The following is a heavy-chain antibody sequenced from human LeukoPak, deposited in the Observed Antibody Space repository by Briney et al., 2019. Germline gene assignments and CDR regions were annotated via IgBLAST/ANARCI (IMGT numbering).Heavy chain of an antibody. Sequence: PSETLSLTCFVSGGFITSYYWSWIRQPVGKGLEWIGRIYTHGTTNYNPSLKSRVTMSIDTSKNQFSLRLSSVTAADTAVYYCARGEGTTNFEYWGQGTLVTVSS. J-gene: IGHJ4*02. CDR2: IYTHGTT. V-gene: IGHV4-4*07. CDR3: ARGEGTTNFEY. D-gene: IGHD4-17*01. CDR1: GGFITSYY.